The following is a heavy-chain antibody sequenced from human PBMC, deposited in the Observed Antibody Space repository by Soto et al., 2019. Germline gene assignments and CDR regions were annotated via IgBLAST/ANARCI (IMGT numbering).Heavy chain of an antibody. CDR1: GFTFSNYA. CDR2: ITGSGGGT. CDR3: AKRPLTAAGFDY. V-gene: IGHV3-23*01. Sequence: EVQLLESGGGLVQPGGSLRLSCAASGFTFSNYAMTWVRQAPGKGLEWVSVITGSGGGTYFVDSVKGRFTISRDNSTNKVYLQMNSLRAEDTAVYYCAKRPLTAAGFDYWGQGTLVTVSS. J-gene: IGHJ4*02. D-gene: IGHD6-13*01.